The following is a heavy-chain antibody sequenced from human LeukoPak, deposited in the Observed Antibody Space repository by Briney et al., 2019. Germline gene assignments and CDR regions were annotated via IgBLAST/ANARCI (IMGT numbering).Heavy chain of an antibody. J-gene: IGHJ5*02. CDR1: GGSISSYY. D-gene: IGHD2-2*01. CDR2: IYYSGST. V-gene: IGHV4-59*08. CDR3: ARSVMCSSTSCYPGIPNWFDP. Sequence: PSETLSLTCTVSGGSISSYYWSWIRQPPGKGLEWIGYIYYSGSTNYNPSLKSRVTISVDTPKNQFSLKLSSVTAADTAVYYCARSVMCSSTSCYPGIPNWFDPWGQGTLVTVSS.